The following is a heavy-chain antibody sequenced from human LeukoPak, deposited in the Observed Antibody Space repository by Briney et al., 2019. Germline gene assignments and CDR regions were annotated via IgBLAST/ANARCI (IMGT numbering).Heavy chain of an antibody. D-gene: IGHD3-10*01. J-gene: IGHJ4*02. CDR3: ARDWRHRDYGSGSLDY. Sequence: GGSLRLSCVASGFTFSSYEMNWVRQAPGKGLEWVSYISNSGSTKYYADSVKGRFTISRDNAKNSLYLQMNSLRAEDTAVYYCARDWRHRDYGSGSLDYWGQGALVTVSS. CDR2: ISNSGSTK. V-gene: IGHV3-48*03. CDR1: GFTFSSYE.